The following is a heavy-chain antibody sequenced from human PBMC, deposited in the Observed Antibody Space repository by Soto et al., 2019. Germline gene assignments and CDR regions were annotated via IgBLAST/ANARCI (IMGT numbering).Heavy chain of an antibody. CDR3: ARGFNGDYYYYYMDV. CDR1: GGYISSYY. V-gene: IGHV4-59*01. CDR2: IYYSGST. Sequence: SETLSLTCTVSGGYISSYYWSWIRQPPGKGLEWIGYIYYSGSTNYNPSLKSRVTISVDTSKNQFSLKLSSVTAADTAVYYCARGFNGDYYYYYMDVWGKGTTVTVSS. J-gene: IGHJ6*03. D-gene: IGHD4-17*01.